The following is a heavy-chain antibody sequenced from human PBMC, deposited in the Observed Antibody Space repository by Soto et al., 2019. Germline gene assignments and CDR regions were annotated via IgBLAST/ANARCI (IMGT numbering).Heavy chain of an antibody. CDR2: ISGRGTST. Sequence: LRLSCAASGFSFSTYTMSWVRQAPGKGLEWVSDISGRGTSTYYADSVKGRFTISRDNSKNTLYLQMNSLRAEDTATYYCTTTLYSNSVPPEGFWGQGTLVTVSS. J-gene: IGHJ4*02. D-gene: IGHD4-4*01. V-gene: IGHV3-23*01. CDR1: GFSFSTYT. CDR3: TTTLYSNSVPPEGF.